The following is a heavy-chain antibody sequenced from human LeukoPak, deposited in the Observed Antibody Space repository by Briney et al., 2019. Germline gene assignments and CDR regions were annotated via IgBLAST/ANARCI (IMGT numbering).Heavy chain of an antibody. CDR1: GFTFSDYY. CDR3: ASTRPLGFVVVTRGNYFDY. D-gene: IGHD2-21*02. CDR2: INHSGST. J-gene: IGHJ4*02. V-gene: IGHV4-34*01. Sequence: LRLSCAASGFTFSDYYMSWIRQPPGKGLEWIGEINHSGSTNYNPSLKSRVTISVDTSKNQFSLKLSSVTAADTAVYYCASTRPLGFVVVTRGNYFDYWGQGTLVTVSS.